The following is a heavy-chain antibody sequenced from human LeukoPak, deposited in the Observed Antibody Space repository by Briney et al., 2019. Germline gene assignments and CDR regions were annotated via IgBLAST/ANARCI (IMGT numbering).Heavy chain of an antibody. J-gene: IGHJ4*02. CDR2: IIPIFGTT. CDR1: GGTFSNYA. CDR3: AGGGEANYYDTSGYYLYYY. V-gene: IGHV1-69*05. Sequence: GASVKVSCKASGGTFSNYAISWVRQAPGQGLEWMGRIIPIFGTTNYAQKFQGRGTITTDESTSTAYMGLSSLRSEDTAVYYCAGGGEANYYDTSGYYLYYYWGQGTLVTVSS. D-gene: IGHD3-22*01.